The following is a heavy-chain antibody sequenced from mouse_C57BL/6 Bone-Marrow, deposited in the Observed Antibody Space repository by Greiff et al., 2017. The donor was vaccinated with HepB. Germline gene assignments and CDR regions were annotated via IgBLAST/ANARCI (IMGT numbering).Heavy chain of an antibody. J-gene: IGHJ3*01. V-gene: IGHV5-4*01. CDR1: GFTFSSYA. Sequence: DVHLVESGGGLVKPGGSLKLSCAASGFTFSSYAMSWVRQTPEKRLEWVATISDGGSYTYYPDNVKGRFTISRDNAKNNLYLQMSHLKSEDTAMYYCALDHGGFAYWGQGTLVTVSA. CDR3: ALDHGGFAY. CDR2: ISDGGSYT.